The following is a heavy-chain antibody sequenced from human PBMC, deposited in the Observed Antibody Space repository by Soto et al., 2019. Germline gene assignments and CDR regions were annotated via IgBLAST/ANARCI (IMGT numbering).Heavy chain of an antibody. CDR3: ARLTTMIISLNMDV. D-gene: IGHD3-22*01. Sequence: LKISCKGSGYSFTTYWISWVRQMPGKGLEWMGRIDPSDSYTNYSPSFQGHVTISADKSISTAYLQWSSLKASDTAMYYCARLTTMIISLNMDVWGQGTTVTVSS. J-gene: IGHJ6*02. V-gene: IGHV5-10-1*01. CDR2: IDPSDSYT. CDR1: GYSFTTYW.